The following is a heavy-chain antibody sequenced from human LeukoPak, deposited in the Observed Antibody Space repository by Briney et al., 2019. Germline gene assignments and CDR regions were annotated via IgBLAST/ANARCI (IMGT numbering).Heavy chain of an antibody. CDR3: ARGGETYYYDSGSYSGAFDI. D-gene: IGHD3-10*01. J-gene: IGHJ3*02. V-gene: IGHV1-8*01. Sequence: ASVKVSCKASGYTFTSYDINWVRQATGQGLEWMGWMNPNSGNTGYAQKFQGRVTMTRNTSISTAYMELSSLRSEDTAVYYCARGGETYYYDSGSYSGAFDIWGQGTMVTVSS. CDR1: GYTFTSYD. CDR2: MNPNSGNT.